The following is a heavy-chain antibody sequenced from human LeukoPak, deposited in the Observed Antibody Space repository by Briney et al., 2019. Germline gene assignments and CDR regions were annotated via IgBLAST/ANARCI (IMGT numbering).Heavy chain of an antibody. CDR2: ISYDGSNK. CDR3: ARDRSYYDSSGYYGVDY. Sequence: QPGGSLRLSCAASGFTFSSYTMHWVRQAPGKGLEWVAVISYDGSNKYYADSVKGRFTISRDNSKNTLYLQMNSLRAGDTAVFYCARDRSYYDSSGYYGVDYWGQGTLVTVSS. J-gene: IGHJ4*02. D-gene: IGHD3-22*01. CDR1: GFTFSSYT. V-gene: IGHV3-30-3*01.